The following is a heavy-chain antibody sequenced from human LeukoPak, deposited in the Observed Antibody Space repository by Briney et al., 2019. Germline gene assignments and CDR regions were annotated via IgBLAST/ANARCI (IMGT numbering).Heavy chain of an antibody. D-gene: IGHD6-13*01. CDR3: ARASTGYSSSYPNYYYYYYMDV. CDR2: IYYSGST. V-gene: IGHV4-59*01. CDR1: GGSISSYY. J-gene: IGHJ6*03. Sequence: PSETLSLTCTVSGGSISSYYWSWIRQPPGKGLEWIGYIYYSGSTNYNPSLKSRVTISVDTSKNQFSLKLSSVTAADTAVYYCARASTGYSSSYPNYYYYYYMDVWGKGTTVTISS.